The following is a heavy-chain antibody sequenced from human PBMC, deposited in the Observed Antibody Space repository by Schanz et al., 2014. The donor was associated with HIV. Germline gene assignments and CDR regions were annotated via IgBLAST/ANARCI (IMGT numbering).Heavy chain of an antibody. Sequence: HLAESGGGVVQPGKSLRLSCAASGFTFRNFGMHWVRQAPGKGLEWVAVISYDGSNKYYADSVKGRFTISRDNSKNTLYLQMNSLRAEDTAVYYCAKDGSWEAFDAFDIWGQGTMVTVSS. CDR3: AKDGSWEAFDAFDI. V-gene: IGHV3-30*18. CDR2: ISYDGSNK. D-gene: IGHD1-26*01. CDR1: GFTFRNFG. J-gene: IGHJ3*02.